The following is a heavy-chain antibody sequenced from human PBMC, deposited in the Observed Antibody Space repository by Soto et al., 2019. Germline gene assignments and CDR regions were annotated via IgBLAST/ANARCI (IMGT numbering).Heavy chain of an antibody. CDR3: ARDRSNYVAHYGMDV. CDR2: ISAYNGNT. V-gene: IGHV1-18*01. CDR1: GYTFNSYG. J-gene: IGHJ6*02. Sequence: ASVNVSCKASGYTFNSYGISWVRQAPGQGLEWMGWISAYNGNTNYAQKLQGRVTMTTDTSTSTAYMELRSLRSDDTAVYYCARDRSNYVAHYGMDVWGQGTTVTVSS. D-gene: IGHD4-4*01.